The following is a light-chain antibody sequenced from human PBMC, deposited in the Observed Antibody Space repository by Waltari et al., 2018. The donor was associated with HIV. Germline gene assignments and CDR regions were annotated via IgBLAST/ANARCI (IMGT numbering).Light chain of an antibody. CDR3: SSYGGVASYLI. CDR1: SSDIGAYDY. J-gene: IGLJ2*01. V-gene: IGLV2-11*01. Sequence: HSALTQPRSVSGSPGQSVTISCTGTSSDIGAYDYVSWFQKFPGRAPKLLIFDVNKRPSGVPDRFSSFKSGDTASLTISGLQPDDESDYFCSSYGGVASYLIFGGGTTLTVL. CDR2: DVN.